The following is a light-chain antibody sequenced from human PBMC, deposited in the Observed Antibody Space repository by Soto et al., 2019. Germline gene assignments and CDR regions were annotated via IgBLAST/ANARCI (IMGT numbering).Light chain of an antibody. CDR1: QSVSSSY. V-gene: IGKV3-20*01. Sequence: EIVLTPSPGTLSLSPGARATLSCRASQSVSSSYLAWYQPRPGQAPRLLIYGASNRATGIPDRFSGSGSGTDFTLTISRLEPEDFAVYFCQQYGNSPLTFGGGTKVDI. CDR2: GAS. CDR3: QQYGNSPLT. J-gene: IGKJ4*01.